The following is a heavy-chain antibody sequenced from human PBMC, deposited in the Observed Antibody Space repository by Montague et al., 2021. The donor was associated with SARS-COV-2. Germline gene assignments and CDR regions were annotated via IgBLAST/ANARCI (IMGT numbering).Heavy chain of an antibody. V-gene: IGHV4-34*01. CDR1: GVSFSGYY. CDR3: TRGPVFSNSWYSLPTLDQRPLWYFDL. J-gene: IGHJ2*01. D-gene: IGHD6-13*01. CDR2: INHSGRT. Sequence: SETLSLTCAVYGVSFSGYYWSWIRQAPGKGLEWIGEINHSGRTXXXPSXXXRVTISVDTSTNQFSLNLNSMTAADTAVYYCTRGPVFSNSWYSLPTLDQRPLWYFDLWGRGTLVIVSS.